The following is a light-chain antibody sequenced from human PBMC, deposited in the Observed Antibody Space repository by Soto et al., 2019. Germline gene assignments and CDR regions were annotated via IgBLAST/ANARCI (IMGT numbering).Light chain of an antibody. Sequence: EIVLRQCPGTLSLSPGETATLSCRASQTVDSDYLAWFQQRPGQAPRLLIFATSRRATDIPDRFSGSGSGTDFTLAIRRLEPEDFAVYYCHPFGYSPRTFGQGTKVDIK. CDR1: QTVDSDY. J-gene: IGKJ1*01. CDR3: HPFGYSPRT. V-gene: IGKV3-20*01. CDR2: ATS.